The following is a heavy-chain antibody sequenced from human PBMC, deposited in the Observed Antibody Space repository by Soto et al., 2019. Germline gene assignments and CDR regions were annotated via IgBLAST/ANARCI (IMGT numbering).Heavy chain of an antibody. CDR2: ISSSGSTI. CDR3: ARDKSDXIITSQNISSWYYGMDV. D-gene: IGHD3-10*01. V-gene: IGHV3-11*01. CDR1: GFTFSDYY. Sequence: PGGSLRLSCAASGFTFSDYYMSWIRQAPGKGLEWVSYISSSGSTIYYADSVKGRFTISRDNAKNSLYLQMNSLSAEDTAVYYCARDKSDXIITSQNISSWYYGMDVWGQGTTVTVSS. J-gene: IGHJ6*02.